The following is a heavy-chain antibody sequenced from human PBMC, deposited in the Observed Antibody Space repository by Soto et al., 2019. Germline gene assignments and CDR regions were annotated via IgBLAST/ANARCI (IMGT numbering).Heavy chain of an antibody. V-gene: IGHV4-31*01. D-gene: IGHD3-10*01. CDR2: IYYSGST. CDR1: GGSISSGGYY. J-gene: IGHJ4*02. CDR3: ARGSTRGDDY. Sequence: QVQLQESGPGLVKPSQTLSLTCTVSGGSISSGGYYWSWIRQHPGKGLEWIGYIYYSGSTYYNPSLKXXVXIXXDTSKNQFSLKLSSVTAADPAVYYCARGSTRGDDYWGQGTLVTVSS.